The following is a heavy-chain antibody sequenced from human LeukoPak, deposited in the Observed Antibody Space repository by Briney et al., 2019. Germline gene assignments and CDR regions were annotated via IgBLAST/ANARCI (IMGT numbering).Heavy chain of an antibody. J-gene: IGHJ4*02. D-gene: IGHD5-18*01. V-gene: IGHV4-4*07. CDR3: AWGTFGRDRWDTIDY. Sequence: SETLSLTCTVSGGSISSYYWSWIRQPAGKGLEWIGRIYTSGSTNYNPSLKSRVTMSVDTSKNQFSLKLSSVTAADTAVYYCAWGTFGRDRWDTIDYWGQGTLVTVSS. CDR2: IYTSGST. CDR1: GGSISSYY.